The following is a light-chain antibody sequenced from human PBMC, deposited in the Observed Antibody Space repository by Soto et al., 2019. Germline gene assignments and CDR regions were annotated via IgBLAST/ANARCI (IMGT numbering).Light chain of an antibody. CDR2: DAS. J-gene: IGKJ4*01. CDR3: QQYNRYSVH. Sequence: DFQLTQSPSTLSASVGDRVTITCRASQSISNWLVWYQQKPGKAPKFLIYDASTLETGVPSRFSGSGYGTEFTLTSGSLQPDDFAPYYCQQYNRYSVHFGGGTKVEMK. CDR1: QSISNW. V-gene: IGKV1-5*03.